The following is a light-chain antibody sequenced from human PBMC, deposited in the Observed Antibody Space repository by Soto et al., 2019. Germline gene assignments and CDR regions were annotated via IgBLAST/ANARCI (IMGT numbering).Light chain of an antibody. Sequence: QSALTQPASVSGSPGQSITISCIGTGSDVGAYNYVSWYQQHPGKAPKLMIYDVSNRPSGVSNRFSGSKSGNTASLTISGLQAEDEADYYCSSYTRSSTLDVVFGGGTKLTVL. CDR2: DVS. CDR1: GSDVGAYNY. CDR3: SSYTRSSTLDVV. V-gene: IGLV2-14*01. J-gene: IGLJ2*01.